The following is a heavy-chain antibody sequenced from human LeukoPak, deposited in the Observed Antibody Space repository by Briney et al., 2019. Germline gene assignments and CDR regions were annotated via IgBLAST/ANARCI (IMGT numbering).Heavy chain of an antibody. CDR1: GYTFTSYG. V-gene: IGHV1-18*01. D-gene: IGHD3-22*01. CDR2: ISAYNGNT. CDR3: ARDRQNYYDSSGTFDY. Sequence: ASVKVSCKASGYTFTSYGISWVRQAPGQGLEWMGWISAYNGNTNYAQKFQGRVTMTRDTSTSTVYMELSSLRSEDTAVYYCARDRQNYYDSSGTFDYWGQGTLVTVSS. J-gene: IGHJ4*02.